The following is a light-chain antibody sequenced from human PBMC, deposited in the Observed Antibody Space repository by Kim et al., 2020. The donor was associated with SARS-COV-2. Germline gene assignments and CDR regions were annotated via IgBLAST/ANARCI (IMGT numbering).Light chain of an antibody. CDR3: SSYTRSSTFV. CDR1: SSDIGDYNL. Sequence: QSALSQPASVSGSPGQAITISCTGSSSDIGDYNLVSWYQQHPGKAPKLMIYDVNKRPSGVSNRFSASKSGNTASLTISGLQAEDEADYYCSSYTRSSTFVFGIGTKVTVL. V-gene: IGLV2-14*03. CDR2: DVN. J-gene: IGLJ1*01.